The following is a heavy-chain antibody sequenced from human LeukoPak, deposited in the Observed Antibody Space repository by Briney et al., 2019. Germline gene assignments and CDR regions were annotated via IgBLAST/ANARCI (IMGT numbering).Heavy chain of an antibody. V-gene: IGHV4-38-2*01. CDR2: IYHSGST. J-gene: IGHJ5*02. CDR3: ARGGIPNFDP. CDR1: GYSISSGYY. Sequence: SETLSLTCAVSGYSISSGYYRGWIRQPPGKGLEWIGSIYHSGSTYYNPSLKSRVTISVDTSKNQFSLKLSSVTAADTAVYYCARGGIPNFDPWGQGTLVTVSS. D-gene: IGHD2-2*02.